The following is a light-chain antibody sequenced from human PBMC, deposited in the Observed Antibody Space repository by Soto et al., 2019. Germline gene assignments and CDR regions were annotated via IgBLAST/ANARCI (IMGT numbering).Light chain of an antibody. CDR2: GAS. V-gene: IGKV3-20*01. CDR3: QQYGSVPWT. Sequence: EIVLTQSPGTLSLSPGERATLSCRASQSVSSNYLAWYQQKPGQAPRLLIHGASTRTTGIPDRFSGSGSGTDFTLTISRLEPEDFAVYYCQQYGSVPWTFGQGTKVEIK. CDR1: QSVSSNY. J-gene: IGKJ1*01.